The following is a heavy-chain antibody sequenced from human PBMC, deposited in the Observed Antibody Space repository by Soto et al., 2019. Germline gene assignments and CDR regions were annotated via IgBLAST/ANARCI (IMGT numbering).Heavy chain of an antibody. Sequence: EVQLVESGGGLVQPGGSLRLSCAASGFTFSSYSMNWVRQAPGKGLEGVSYISSSSSTIYYADSVKGRFTISRDNAKNSLYLQMNSLRDEDTAVYYCARVYGDYAVSYYYYYYGMDVWGQGTTVTVSS. V-gene: IGHV3-48*02. CDR1: GFTFSSYS. D-gene: IGHD4-17*01. J-gene: IGHJ6*02. CDR3: ARVYGDYAVSYYYYYYGMDV. CDR2: ISSSSSTI.